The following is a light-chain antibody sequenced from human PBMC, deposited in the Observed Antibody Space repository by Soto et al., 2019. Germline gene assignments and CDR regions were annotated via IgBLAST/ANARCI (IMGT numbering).Light chain of an antibody. Sequence: EVVLTQSPATLSVSPGEGATLSCRASQSIGNYLAWYQQKPGQAPRLLIYATSHRATGIPARFSGSGSGTDFTLTISSLEPEDFEVYYCQQRSSWPFTFGPGTKLEIK. CDR1: QSIGNY. J-gene: IGKJ3*01. CDR2: ATS. CDR3: QQRSSWPFT. V-gene: IGKV3-11*01.